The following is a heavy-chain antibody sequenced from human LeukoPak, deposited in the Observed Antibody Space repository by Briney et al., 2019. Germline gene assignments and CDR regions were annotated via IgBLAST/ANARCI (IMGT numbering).Heavy chain of an antibody. J-gene: IGHJ6*02. D-gene: IGHD5-18*01. CDR1: GFTFGDHA. Sequence: GRSLRLSCSGYGFTFGDHAMSWVRQAPGKGLEWVGFIRSKAYRGTTEYAASVKGRLTISRDDSTSIAYLQMNSLRIEDTAVYYCARAPIQLWIHNAMDVWGQGTTVTVSS. CDR3: ARAPIQLWIHNAMDV. CDR2: IRSKAYRGTT. V-gene: IGHV3-49*04.